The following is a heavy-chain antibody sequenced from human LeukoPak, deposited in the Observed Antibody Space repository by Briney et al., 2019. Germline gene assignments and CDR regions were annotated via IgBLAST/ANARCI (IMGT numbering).Heavy chain of an antibody. CDR3: AKDRPVVVAPNLYSSSPTYYFDY. J-gene: IGHJ4*02. CDR2: MSGSGGST. CDR1: GFTFSSYA. Sequence: SGGSLRLSCAASGFTFSSYAISWVRQAPGQGLELVSAMSGSGGSTYYADSVKGRFTISRDNSKNTLYLQMNSLRAEDTAAYYCAKDRPVVVAPNLYSSSPTYYFDYWGQGTLVTVSS. D-gene: IGHD6-6*01. V-gene: IGHV3-23*01.